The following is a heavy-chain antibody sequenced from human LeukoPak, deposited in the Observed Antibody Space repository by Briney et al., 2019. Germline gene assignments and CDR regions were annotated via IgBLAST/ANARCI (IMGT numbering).Heavy chain of an antibody. CDR3: VRGGGIGFDY. J-gene: IGHJ4*02. CDR2: IGTVGDT. CDR1: GYTFSTYD. D-gene: IGHD3-16*01. Sequence: GGSLRLSCAASGYTFSTYDVHWVRQATGKGLEWVSSIGTVGDTYYAGSVRGRFTISRENAKNSLYLQMNSLRAGDTAVYYCVRGGGIGFDYWGQGTLVTVSS. V-gene: IGHV3-13*01.